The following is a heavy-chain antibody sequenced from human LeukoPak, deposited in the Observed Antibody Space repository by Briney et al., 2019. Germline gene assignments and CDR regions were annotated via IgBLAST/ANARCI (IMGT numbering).Heavy chain of an antibody. CDR3: ARDYYDSSGLDY. CDR2: ISYDGSNK. D-gene: IGHD3-22*01. CDR1: GFTFSSYG. Sequence: GGSLRLSCAASGFTFSSYGMHWVRQAPGEGLEWVAVISYDGSNKYYADSVKGRFTISRDNSKNTLYLQMNSLRAEDTAVYYCARDYYDSSGLDYWGQGTLVTVSS. V-gene: IGHV3-30*03. J-gene: IGHJ4*02.